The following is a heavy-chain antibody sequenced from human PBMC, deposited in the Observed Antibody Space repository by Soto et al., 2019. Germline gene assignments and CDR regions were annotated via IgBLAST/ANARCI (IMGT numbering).Heavy chain of an antibody. Sequence: EVQLLASGGGLVQPGGSLRLSCAASGFTSNNYAMTWVRQAPGKGLEWVSAISGGGDTTSYADSVKGRFTISRDGSKNTLYLQMSSLRAEATALYYCAKGRGGSGSLTPRVDFWGQGTLVTVSS. J-gene: IGHJ4*02. V-gene: IGHV3-23*01. CDR3: AKGRGGSGSLTPRVDF. CDR2: ISGGGDTT. D-gene: IGHD3-10*01. CDR1: GFTSNNYA.